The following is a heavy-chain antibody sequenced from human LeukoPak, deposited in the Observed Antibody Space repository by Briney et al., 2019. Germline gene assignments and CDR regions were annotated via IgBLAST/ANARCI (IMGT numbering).Heavy chain of an antibody. CDR2: IKQDGSEK. CDR3: ARADFYDSSGYLSYYFDY. CDR1: GFTFSSYW. Sequence: GGSLRLSCAASGFTFSSYWMSWVRQAPGKGLEWVANIKQDGSEKYYVDSVKGRFTISRDNAKNSLYLQMNSLRAEDTAVYYCARADFYDSSGYLSYYFDYWGRGTLVTVSS. D-gene: IGHD3-22*01. V-gene: IGHV3-7*01. J-gene: IGHJ4*02.